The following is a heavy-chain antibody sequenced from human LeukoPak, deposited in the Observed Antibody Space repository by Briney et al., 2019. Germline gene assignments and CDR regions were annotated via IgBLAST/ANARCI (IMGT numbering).Heavy chain of an antibody. J-gene: IGHJ6*03. Sequence: SETLSLTCTVSGDSISGHYWSWIRQPPGERLEWIGYMYSGGSTNYNPSLKNRVTISIDTSKNHFSLKLSSVTAADTAVYYCARAQSENYYYYYMDVWGKGITVTVSS. CDR1: GDSISGHY. V-gene: IGHV4-59*11. CDR2: MYSGGST. CDR3: ARAQSENYYYYYMDV.